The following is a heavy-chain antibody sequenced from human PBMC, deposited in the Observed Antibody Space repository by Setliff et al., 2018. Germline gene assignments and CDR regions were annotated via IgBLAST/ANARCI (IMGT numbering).Heavy chain of an antibody. D-gene: IGHD3-10*01. Sequence: AASVKVSCKTSGYTFTNYGITWVRQAPGQGLEWMGWINNYNTNTNYAQKLQGRVAMTTDTSTSTAYMELRSLRSDDSAVYYCARDLNGWVGEFAFDIWGQGTMVTVSS. CDR2: INNYNTNT. CDR3: ARDLNGWVGEFAFDI. V-gene: IGHV1-18*01. CDR1: GYTFTNYG. J-gene: IGHJ3*02.